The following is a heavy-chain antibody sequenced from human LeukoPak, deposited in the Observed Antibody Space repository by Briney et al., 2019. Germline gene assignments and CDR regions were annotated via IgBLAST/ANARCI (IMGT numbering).Heavy chain of an antibody. Sequence: SETLSLTCAVSGGSISSSSYYWSWIRQPPGKGLEWIGYVYDGGSTNYNPSLKCRVTISVDTSKTQFSLKLSSVTAADTAVFYCASLTTADAFDIWGQGTMVTVSS. CDR1: GGSISSSSYY. V-gene: IGHV4-61*01. CDR3: ASLTTADAFDI. J-gene: IGHJ3*02. CDR2: VYDGGST. D-gene: IGHD3-22*01.